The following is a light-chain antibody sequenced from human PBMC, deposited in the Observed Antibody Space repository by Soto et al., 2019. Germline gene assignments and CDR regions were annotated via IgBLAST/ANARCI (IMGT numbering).Light chain of an antibody. CDR1: QSVSSNY. CDR3: HQYAASPRT. V-gene: IGKV3-20*01. J-gene: IGKJ1*01. CDR2: GAS. Sequence: EIVLTQSPGTLSLSPRARATLSCRASQSVSSNYLAWYQHKPGQAPRLLIYGASSRAPGIPDRFSGSGSGTDFTLTISRLEPEDFAVYYCHQYAASPRTFGQGTQVEVK.